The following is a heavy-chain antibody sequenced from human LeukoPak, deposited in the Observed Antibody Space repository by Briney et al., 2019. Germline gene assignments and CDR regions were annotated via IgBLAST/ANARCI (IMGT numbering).Heavy chain of an antibody. J-gene: IGHJ4*02. CDR3: AKSLLYRYGDCLED. D-gene: IGHD2-21*02. V-gene: IGHV3-23*01. CDR2: IRDSGVST. CDR1: GGSISSSSY. Sequence: ETLSLTCTVSGGSISSSSYQRGWIRRPPGKGLEWVSGIRDSGVSTYYADSVKGRFTISRDSSKNTVSLQMSSLRAEDTAVYYCAKSLLYRYGDCLEDWGQGTLVTVSS.